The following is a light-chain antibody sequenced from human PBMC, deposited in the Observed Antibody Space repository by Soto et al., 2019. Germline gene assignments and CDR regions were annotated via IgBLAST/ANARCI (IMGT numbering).Light chain of an antibody. CDR1: RSMSGW. CDR3: LQDRSHFWT. CDR2: GAS. V-gene: IGKV1-6*01. J-gene: IGKJ1*01. Sequence: GDRVTVTCRAGRSMSGWLAWYQQKPGRAPQLLIYGASSLQRGVSSRFSGSGFGTDFTLTISSLQPEDSATYYCLQDRSHFWTFGQGTKVDI.